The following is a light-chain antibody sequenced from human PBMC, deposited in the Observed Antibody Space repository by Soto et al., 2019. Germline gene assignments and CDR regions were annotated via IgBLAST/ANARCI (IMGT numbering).Light chain of an antibody. CDR2: EVN. CDR1: SSDIGGYNY. V-gene: IGLV2-8*01. Sequence: QSALTQPPSASGSPGQSVAISCTETSSDIGGYNYVSWYQIHPGKAPKLMIYEVNKRPSGVPDRFSGSKSGNTASLIVSGLQAEDEADYYCSSYAGSNMGVFGGGTKLTVL. J-gene: IGLJ2*01. CDR3: SSYAGSNMGV.